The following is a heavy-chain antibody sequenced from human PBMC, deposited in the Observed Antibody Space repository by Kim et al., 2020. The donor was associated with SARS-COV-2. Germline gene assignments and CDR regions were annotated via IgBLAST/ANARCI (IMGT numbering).Heavy chain of an antibody. CDR3: VKAAVMAGIQGGDYFDY. D-gene: IGHD6-19*01. CDR1: GFTFDDYT. Sequence: GGSLRLSCAASGFTFDDYTMHWVRQAPGKGLEWVSVVSCDGSSKYYADSVKGRFTISRDNNKNSLYLQMKSLRNEDTALYFCVKAAVMAGIQGGDYFDY. V-gene: IGHV3-43*01. J-gene: IGHJ4*01. CDR2: VSCDGSSK.